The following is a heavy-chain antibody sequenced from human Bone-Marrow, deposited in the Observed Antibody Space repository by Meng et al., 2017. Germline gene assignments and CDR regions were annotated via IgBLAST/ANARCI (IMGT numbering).Heavy chain of an antibody. CDR3: ATYYYDSSGYSRVDDY. CDR1: GYNFPDYY. J-gene: IGHJ4*02. CDR2: INPKSGDT. Sequence: ASVKVSCKPSGYNFPDYYIHWVRRAPGQGLEWMGRINPKSGDTHYAQKFQGRVTMTRDTSISTAYMELSRLRSDDTAVYYCATYYYDSSGYSRVDDYWGQGTLVTVSS. D-gene: IGHD3-22*01. V-gene: IGHV1-2*06.